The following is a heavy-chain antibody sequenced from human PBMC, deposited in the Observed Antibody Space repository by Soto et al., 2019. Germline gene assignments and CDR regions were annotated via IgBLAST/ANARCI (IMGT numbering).Heavy chain of an antibody. V-gene: IGHV3-33*01. CDR1: GFTFSSYG. CDR3: ARSPGRTMVREGFDY. D-gene: IGHD3-10*01. J-gene: IGHJ4*02. Sequence: QVQLVESGGGVVQPGRSLRLSCAASGFTFSSYGMHWVRQAPGKGLEWVAVIWYDGSNKYYADSVKGRFTISRDNSKNTLYLQMNSLRAEDTAVYYCARSPGRTMVREGFDYWGQGTLVTLSS. CDR2: IWYDGSNK.